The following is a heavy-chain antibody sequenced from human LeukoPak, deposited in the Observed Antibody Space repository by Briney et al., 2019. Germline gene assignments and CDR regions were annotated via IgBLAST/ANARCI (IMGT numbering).Heavy chain of an antibody. CDR2: IYYSGST. Sequence: PSETLSLTCTVSGGSISSYSWSWIRQPPGKGLEWIGYIYYSGSTNYNPSLKSRFTISVDKSKNQFSLKLSSVTAADTAVYYCARVQVVPAAISPSGYYYYGMDVWGKGTTVTVSS. D-gene: IGHD2-2*01. CDR1: GGSISSYS. J-gene: IGHJ6*04. CDR3: ARVQVVPAAISPSGYYYYGMDV. V-gene: IGHV4-59*01.